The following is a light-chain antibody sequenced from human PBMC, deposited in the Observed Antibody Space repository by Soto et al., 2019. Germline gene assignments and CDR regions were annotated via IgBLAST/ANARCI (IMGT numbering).Light chain of an antibody. CDR2: DAS. J-gene: IGKJ3*01. CDR1: QSVSSY. V-gene: IGKV3-11*01. Sequence: EIVLTQSPATLSLSPGERATLSCRASQSVSSYLAWYQQKPGQAPRLLIYDASTRATGIPARFSGSGSGTDFTLTISSLEPEDFAVYYCQQRSNWSLFTFGPGTKVDIK. CDR3: QQRSNWSLFT.